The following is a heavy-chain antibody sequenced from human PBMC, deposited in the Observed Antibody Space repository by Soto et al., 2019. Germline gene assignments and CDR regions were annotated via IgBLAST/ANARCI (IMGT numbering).Heavy chain of an antibody. J-gene: IGHJ4*02. Sequence: QVQLVQSGAEVKRPGAAVKVSCKASGYSFTSTGISWVRQAPGQGPEWMGWTSTFNGEPKYAQKLQGRVTMTTDTSTTTAYMELRSLTSVDTAVYYCARDMDGSGSYFTDYWGQGTLVTVAS. D-gene: IGHD3-10*01. CDR2: TSTFNGEP. CDR3: ARDMDGSGSYFTDY. CDR1: GYSFTSTG. V-gene: IGHV1-18*01.